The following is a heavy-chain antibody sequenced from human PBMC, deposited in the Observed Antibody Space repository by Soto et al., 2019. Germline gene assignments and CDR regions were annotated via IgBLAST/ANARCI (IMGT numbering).Heavy chain of an antibody. Sequence: QVHLVQSGAEVKRSGSSVRVSCTASGGTFSNDALTWVRQAPGQGLEWLGRIIPFFGTPDYAQSFPGRLTITADESTGTAYMELSSLRSDDTAVYYCAREVVTETTLGYFDYWGQGTQVTVSS. CDR1: GGTFSNDA. CDR2: IIPFFGTP. V-gene: IGHV1-69*01. J-gene: IGHJ4*02. CDR3: AREVVTETTLGYFDY. D-gene: IGHD2-21*02.